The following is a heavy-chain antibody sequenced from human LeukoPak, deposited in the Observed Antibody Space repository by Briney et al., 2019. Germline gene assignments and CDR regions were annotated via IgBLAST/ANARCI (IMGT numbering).Heavy chain of an antibody. J-gene: IGHJ6*04. D-gene: IGHD3-10*01. V-gene: IGHV3-30*18. CDR3: AKALLWFGEFYYYYYGMDV. Sequence: PGGSLRLSCAASGFTFSSYGMHWVRQAPGKGLEGVAVISYDGSNNYYADAVKGRFTISRGNFKNPLYLQMNSLRAEDTAVYYCAKALLWFGEFYYYYYGMDVWGKGTTVTVSS. CDR2: ISYDGSNN. CDR1: GFTFSSYG.